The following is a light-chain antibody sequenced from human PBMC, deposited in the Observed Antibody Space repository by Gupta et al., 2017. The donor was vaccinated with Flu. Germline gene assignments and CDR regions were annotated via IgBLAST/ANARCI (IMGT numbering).Light chain of an antibody. CDR3: QESKYPPLT. V-gene: IGKV1-33*01. CDR1: QDISNY. Sequence: PSSLSASVGDRVTITCQASQDISNYLNWYQQKPGKAPKLLIYDVSNLETGVPSRFSGGGSGTDFTFSITSLQPEDFARYYCQESKYPPLTFGGGTQVEIK. J-gene: IGKJ4*01. CDR2: DVS.